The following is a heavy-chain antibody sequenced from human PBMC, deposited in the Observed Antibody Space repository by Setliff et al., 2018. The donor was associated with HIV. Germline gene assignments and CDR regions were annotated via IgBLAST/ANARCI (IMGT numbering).Heavy chain of an antibody. CDR1: AYTFTDYG. Sequence: GASVKVSCKASAYTFTDYGISWVRQAPGQGLEWMGWISAYNGNTNYAQKLQGRVTMTTDTSTSTAYMELRSLRSDDTAVYYCARVDSGSYYRWYFDLWGRGTLVTVSS. CDR2: ISAYNGNT. CDR3: ARVDSGSYYRWYFDL. V-gene: IGHV1-18*01. D-gene: IGHD1-26*01. J-gene: IGHJ2*01.